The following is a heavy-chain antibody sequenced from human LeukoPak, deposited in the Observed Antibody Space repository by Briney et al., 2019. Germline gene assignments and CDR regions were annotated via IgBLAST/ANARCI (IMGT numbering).Heavy chain of an antibody. Sequence: GGSLRLSCAASGFTFSSYAMSWVRQAPGTGLEWVSGISGSGGRTFNADSVKGRFTITRDNSKNTLYLQMNSLRAEDTAVYYCAKDRTTFGVMTGYGMDVWGQGTTVTVSS. D-gene: IGHD3-3*01. J-gene: IGHJ6*02. CDR1: GFTFSSYA. CDR3: AKDRTTFGVMTGYGMDV. CDR2: ISGSGGRT. V-gene: IGHV3-23*01.